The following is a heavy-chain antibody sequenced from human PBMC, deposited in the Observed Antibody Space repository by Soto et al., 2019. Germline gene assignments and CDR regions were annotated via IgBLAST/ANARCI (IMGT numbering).Heavy chain of an antibody. Sequence: QVQLQQWGAGLLKPSETLSLTCAVYGGSFSGYYWSWIRQPPGKGLEWIGEINNSGSTNYNPSLKSRVTISVDTSKNQFSRKLSSVTAADTAVYYCARGREQLPGSTFDYWGQGTLVTVSS. CDR3: ARGREQLPGSTFDY. J-gene: IGHJ4*02. D-gene: IGHD6-13*01. CDR1: GGSFSGYY. CDR2: INNSGST. V-gene: IGHV4-34*01.